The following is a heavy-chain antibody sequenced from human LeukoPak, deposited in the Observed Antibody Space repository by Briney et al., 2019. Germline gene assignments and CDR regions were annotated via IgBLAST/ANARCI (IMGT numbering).Heavy chain of an antibody. D-gene: IGHD3-22*01. CDR1: GYTFTSYY. Sequence: GASVKVSCKASGYTFTSYYMHWVRQAPGQGLEWMGIINPSGGSTSYAQKFQGRVTMTRDTSTSTVYMELSSLRSEDTAVYYCARVTSSYDSSGYYPRYFDLSGRGTLVTVSS. CDR3: ARVTSSYDSSGYYPRYFDL. J-gene: IGHJ2*01. V-gene: IGHV1-46*01. CDR2: INPSGGST.